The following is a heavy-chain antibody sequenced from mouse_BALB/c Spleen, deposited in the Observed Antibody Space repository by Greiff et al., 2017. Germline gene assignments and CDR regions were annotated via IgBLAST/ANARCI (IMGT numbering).Heavy chain of an antibody. J-gene: IGHJ4*01. CDR2: INPSTGYT. CDR3: ARGRAMDY. V-gene: IGHV1-7*01. Sequence: QVQLKQSGAELAKPGASVKMSCKASGYTFTSYWMHWVKQRPGQGLEWIGYINPSTGYTEYNQKFKDKATLTADKSSSTAYKQLSSLTSEDSAVYYCARGRAMDYWGQGTSVTVSS. CDR1: GYTFTSYW.